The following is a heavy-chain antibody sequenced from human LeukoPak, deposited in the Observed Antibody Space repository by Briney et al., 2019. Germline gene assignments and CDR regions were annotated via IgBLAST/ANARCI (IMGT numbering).Heavy chain of an antibody. V-gene: IGHV4-59*10. D-gene: IGHD4-17*01. J-gene: IGHJ4*02. CDR3: ARHHYGDYVGFDY. Sequence: SETLSLTCAVYGGSFSGYYWSWIRQPAGKGLEWIGRIYTSGSTNYNPSLKSRVTMSVDTSKNQFSLKLSSVTAADTAVYYCARHHYGDYVGFDYWGQGTLVTVSS. CDR1: GGSFSGYY. CDR2: IYTSGST.